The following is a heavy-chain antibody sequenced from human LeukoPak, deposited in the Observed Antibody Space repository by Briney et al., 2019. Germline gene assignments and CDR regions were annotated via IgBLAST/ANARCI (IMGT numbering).Heavy chain of an antibody. CDR2: VSYDGSNK. D-gene: IGHD4-11*01. CDR3: AKDRALADYHFDF. Sequence: GGSLRLSCAASGFIFSNHAMPWVRQAPGKGLEWVAVVSYDGSNKYYADSVKGRFTISRDISKNTLYLQMNSLRAEDTAVYYCAKDRALADYHFDFWGQGTLVTVSS. CDR1: GFIFSNHA. J-gene: IGHJ4*02. V-gene: IGHV3-30*18.